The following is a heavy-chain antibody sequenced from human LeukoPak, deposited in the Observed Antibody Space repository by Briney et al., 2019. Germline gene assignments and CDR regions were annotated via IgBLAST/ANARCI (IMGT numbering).Heavy chain of an antibody. J-gene: IGHJ4*02. CDR1: GFTFSSYA. CDR2: ISYDGSNK. D-gene: IGHD3-10*01. Sequence: GGSLRLSCAASGFTFSSYAMHWVRQAPGKGLEWVAVISYDGSNKYYADSVKGRFTISRDNSKNTLYLQMNSLRAEDTAVYYCARDLDYYGSGSYSFYFDYWGQGTLVTVSS. V-gene: IGHV3-30-3*01. CDR3: ARDLDYYGSGSYSFYFDY.